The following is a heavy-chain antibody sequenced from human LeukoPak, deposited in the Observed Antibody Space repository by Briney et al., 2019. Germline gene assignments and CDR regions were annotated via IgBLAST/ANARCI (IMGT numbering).Heavy chain of an antibody. CDR1: GFTFDNYG. CDR2: ISSSGSTI. CDR3: AELGITMIGGV. J-gene: IGHJ6*04. V-gene: IGHV3-48*03. D-gene: IGHD3-10*02. Sequence: GGSLRLSCAASGFTFDNYGINWVRQAPGKGLEWVSYISSSGSTIYYADSVKGRFTISRDNAKNSLYLQMNSLRAEDTAVYYCAELGITMIGGVWGKGTTVTISS.